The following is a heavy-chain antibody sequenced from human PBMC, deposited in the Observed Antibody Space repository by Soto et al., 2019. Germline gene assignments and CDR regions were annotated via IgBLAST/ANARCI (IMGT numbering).Heavy chain of an antibody. CDR1: GFTFSSYS. V-gene: IGHV3-21*01. D-gene: IGHD5-12*01. CDR2: ISSSSSYI. J-gene: IGHJ4*02. CDR3: ARDLGSGYDLGYFDY. Sequence: GGSLRLSCAASGFTFSSYSMNWVRQAPGKGLEWVSSISSSSSYIYYADSVKGQFTISRDNAKNSLYLQMNSLRAEDTAVYYCARDLGSGYDLGYFDYWGQGTLVTVSS.